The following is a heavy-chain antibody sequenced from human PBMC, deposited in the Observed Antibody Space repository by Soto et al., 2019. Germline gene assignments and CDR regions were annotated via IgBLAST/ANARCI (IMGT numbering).Heavy chain of an antibody. V-gene: IGHV3-21*01. CDR2: ISSSSSYI. CDR3: ARDLHLRTRGGGSGGSCYDHCPY. J-gene: IGHJ4*02. CDR1: GFTFSSYS. D-gene: IGHD2-15*01. Sequence: GGSLRLSCAASGFTFSSYSMNWVRQAPGKGLEWVSSISSSSSYIYYADSVKGRFTIARDNAKNSLYLQMNSLRAEDTAVYYCARDLHLRTRGGGSGGSCYDHCPYWGQGTLVTVSS.